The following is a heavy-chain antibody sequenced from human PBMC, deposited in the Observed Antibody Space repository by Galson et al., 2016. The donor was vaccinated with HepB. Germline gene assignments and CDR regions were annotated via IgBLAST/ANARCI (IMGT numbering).Heavy chain of an antibody. CDR2: ISGNSYYI. CDR1: GFTFSSYS. J-gene: IGHJ4*02. Sequence: SLRLSCAASGFTFSSYSMNWVRQAPGQGLEWVSSISGNSYYIYYADSVKGRFTISRDNAKNTLYLQMNSLRVEDTAVYYCARDQSGDCSTTKCWGPDYWGQGTLVTVSS. V-gene: IGHV3-21*01. D-gene: IGHD2-2*01. CDR3: ARDQSGDCSTTKCWGPDY.